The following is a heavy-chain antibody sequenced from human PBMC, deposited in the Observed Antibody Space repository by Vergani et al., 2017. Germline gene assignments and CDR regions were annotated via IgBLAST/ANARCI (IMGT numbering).Heavy chain of an antibody. D-gene: IGHD3-16*01. V-gene: IGHV4-39*01. J-gene: IGHJ2*01. CDR2: IYNSGNG. CDR3: ASGKYYSDSTSHFRGRYFDV. CDR1: GDSIISSSYY. Sequence: QMQLQESGPGLVKASETLSLTCTVSGDSIISSSYYWGWIRQPPGKGLEWIGSIYNSGNGDSSSSLKSRVTISAATSKNQFSLRLTSVTAADTAVYYCASGKYYSDSTSHFRGRYFDVWGRGTLVTVPS.